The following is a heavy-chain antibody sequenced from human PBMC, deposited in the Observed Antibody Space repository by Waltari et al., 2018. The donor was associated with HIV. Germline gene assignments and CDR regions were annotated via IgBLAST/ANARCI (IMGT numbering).Heavy chain of an antibody. CDR1: GFTFSSFC. Sequence: QVQLVESGGGVVQPGRSRRLSCAASGFTFSSFCMPWVRQAPGKGLEWVAVISNDGSSKYYADSVKGRFTISRDNSKNTLYLHMNSLRAEDTAVYYCASPFYSDSTTYYYGLDYWGQGTLVTVSS. CDR3: ASPFYSDSTTYYYGLDY. J-gene: IGHJ4*02. D-gene: IGHD3-22*01. V-gene: IGHV3-30-3*01. CDR2: ISNDGSSK.